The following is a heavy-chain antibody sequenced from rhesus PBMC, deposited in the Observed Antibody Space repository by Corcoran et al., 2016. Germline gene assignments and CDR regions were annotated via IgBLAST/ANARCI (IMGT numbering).Heavy chain of an antibody. Sequence: QVQLQESGPGLVKPSETLSLTFAVSGYSISSGSVWSLLRHPPGKGLEWIGYIGGSRDNTNYNPDRNRRVTMSKDTSKNQCALKLSAVTAADTAVYYGARSPYGNYGRFDGWDAGVLVTVSS. J-gene: IGHJ5-1*01. CDR2: IGGSRDNT. CDR3: ARSPYGNYGRFDG. CDR1: GYSISSGSV. V-gene: IGHV4-127*01. D-gene: IGHD4-35*01.